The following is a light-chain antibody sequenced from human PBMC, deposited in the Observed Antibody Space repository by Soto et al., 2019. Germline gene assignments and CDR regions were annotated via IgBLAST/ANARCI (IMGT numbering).Light chain of an antibody. Sequence: EIVLTQSPGTLSLSPGERATLSCRASQTVTNDYLAWYQQKPGQAPRLLFYDAIYRATGIPDRFSGSGSETDSNLTIGKLQPEDFALNHCPPCAHSPLPFGQGTKVEI. V-gene: IGKV3-20*01. CDR3: PPCAHSPLP. CDR1: QTVTNDY. J-gene: IGKJ1*01. CDR2: DAI.